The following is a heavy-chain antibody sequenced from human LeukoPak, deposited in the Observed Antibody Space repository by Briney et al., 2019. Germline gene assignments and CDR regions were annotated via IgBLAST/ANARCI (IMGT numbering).Heavy chain of an antibody. CDR1: GGTFSSYA. V-gene: IGHV1-8*03. Sequence: EASVKVSCKASGGTFSSYAISWVRQATGQGLEWMGWMNPNSGNTGYAQKFQGRVTITRNTSISTAYMELSSLRSEDTAVYYCARVLKYSSSWYGGDGWFDPWGQGTLVTVSS. D-gene: IGHD6-13*01. J-gene: IGHJ5*02. CDR3: ARVLKYSSSWYGGDGWFDP. CDR2: MNPNSGNT.